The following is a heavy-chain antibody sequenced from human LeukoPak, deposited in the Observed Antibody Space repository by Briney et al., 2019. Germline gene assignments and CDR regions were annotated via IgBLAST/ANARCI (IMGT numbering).Heavy chain of an antibody. J-gene: IGHJ5*02. CDR2: ISYDGSKK. CDR3: ARDAAAVRFDP. D-gene: IGHD2-15*01. CDR1: GFSLSSYS. V-gene: IGHV3-30*04. Sequence: GRSLRLSCAASGFSLSSYSIHWVRQAPGKGLEWVAVISYDGSKKYYADSVKGRFTISRDNSKNTLYLQMNSLRAEDTAVYYCARDAAAVRFDPWGQGTLVTVSS.